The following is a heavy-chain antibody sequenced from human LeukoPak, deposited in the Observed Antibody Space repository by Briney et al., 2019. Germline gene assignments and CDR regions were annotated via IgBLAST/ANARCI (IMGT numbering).Heavy chain of an antibody. CDR1: GFTVSSNY. J-gene: IGHJ4*02. V-gene: IGHV3-66*01. CDR3: ARAPTNYDNSGYYYTVPSYYFDY. D-gene: IGHD3-22*01. Sequence: GGSLRLSCAASGFTVSSNYMTWVRQAPGKGLEWVSIIYSGDVTYYADSVKGRFTISRDDSKNTLYLQINSLRAEDTAVYYCARAPTNYDNSGYYYTVPSYYFDYWGQGSLVTVSS. CDR2: IYSGDVT.